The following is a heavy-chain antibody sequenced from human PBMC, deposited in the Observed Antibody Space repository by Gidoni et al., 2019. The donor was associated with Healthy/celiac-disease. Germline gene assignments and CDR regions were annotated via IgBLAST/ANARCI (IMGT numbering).Heavy chain of an antibody. J-gene: IGHJ6*02. D-gene: IGHD3-9*01. Sequence: QVQLVQSGAEVKKPGASVKVSCKASGYTFTSYGISWVRQAPGQGLEWMGWISAYNGNTNYAQKLQGRVTMTTDTSTSTAYMELRSLRSDDTAVYYCARLGGYDILTGYPLYYYYGMDVWGQGTTVTVSS. CDR3: ARLGGYDILTGYPLYYYYGMDV. CDR1: GYTFTSYG. CDR2: ISAYNGNT. V-gene: IGHV1-18*04.